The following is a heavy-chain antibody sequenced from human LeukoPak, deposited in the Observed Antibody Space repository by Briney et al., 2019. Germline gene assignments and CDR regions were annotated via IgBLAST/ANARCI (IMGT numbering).Heavy chain of an antibody. CDR1: GGSISSYY. J-gene: IGHJ4*02. D-gene: IGHD3-22*01. CDR2: IYYSGST. CDR3: AREAYYYDSGYFDY. Sequence: SETLSLTCTVSGGSISSYYWSWIRQPPGKGLEWIGYIYYSGSTNYNPSLKSRVTISVDTSKNQFSLKLSSVTAADTAVYCCAREAYYYDSGYFDYWGQGTLVTVSS. V-gene: IGHV4-59*01.